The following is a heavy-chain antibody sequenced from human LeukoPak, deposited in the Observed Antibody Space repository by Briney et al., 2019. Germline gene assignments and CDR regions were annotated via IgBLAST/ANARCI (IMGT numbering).Heavy chain of an antibody. CDR1: GCTISSSY. CDR2: VCNDGKI. J-gene: IGHJ4*02. D-gene: IGHD2-21*01. CDR3: ASRHCSGGDCYFAGADPFDH. Sequence: GGSLSLSCAASGCTISSSYLYWVRHGQAQGMERVSVVCNDGKIYYIDSVKGRFTISRDTSKNTLYLQMNSLRVEDTAVYYCASRHCSGGDCYFAGADPFDHWGQGTLVTVSS. V-gene: IGHV3-53*01.